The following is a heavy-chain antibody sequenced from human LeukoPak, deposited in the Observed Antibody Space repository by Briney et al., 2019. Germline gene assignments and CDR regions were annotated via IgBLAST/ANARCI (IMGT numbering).Heavy chain of an antibody. CDR2: TRNKANRYTT. V-gene: IGHV3-72*01. D-gene: IGHD3-10*01. J-gene: IGHJ4*02. CDR1: GFTFTDHY. Sequence: GGSLRLSCAASGFTFTDHYMDWVRPAPGKGLEWVGRTRNKANRYTTEYAASVKGRLTISRDESKNALYLQMNSLRTEDTAVYDCARVNVASSGFDYWGQGTLVTVSS. CDR3: ARVNVASSGFDY.